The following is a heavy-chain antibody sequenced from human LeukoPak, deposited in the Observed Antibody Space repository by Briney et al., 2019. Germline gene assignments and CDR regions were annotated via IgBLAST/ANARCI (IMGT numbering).Heavy chain of an antibody. CDR2: ISSSSSTI. Sequence: GGSLRLSCAASGFTFSSYSMNWVRQAPGKGLEWVSYISSSSSTIYYADSVKGRFTISRDNAKNSLYLQMNSLRAEDTAVYYCARLQWLVPFDYWGQGTLVTVSS. CDR3: ARLQWLVPFDY. J-gene: IGHJ4*02. V-gene: IGHV3-48*01. CDR1: GFTFSSYS. D-gene: IGHD6-19*01.